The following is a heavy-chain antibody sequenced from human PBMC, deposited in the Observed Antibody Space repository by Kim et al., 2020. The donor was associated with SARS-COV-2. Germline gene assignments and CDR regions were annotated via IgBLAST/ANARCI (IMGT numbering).Heavy chain of an antibody. D-gene: IGHD3-22*01. CDR1: GGSISSYY. CDR3: ARGYDSSGYYDSPIFDY. Sequence: SETLSLTCTVSGGSISSYYWSWIRQPPGKGLEWIGYIYYSGSTNYNPSLKSRVTISVDTAKNQFSLKLSSVTAADTAVYYCARGYDSSGYYDSPIFDYWGQGTLVTVSS. CDR2: IYYSGST. V-gene: IGHV4-59*13. J-gene: IGHJ4*02.